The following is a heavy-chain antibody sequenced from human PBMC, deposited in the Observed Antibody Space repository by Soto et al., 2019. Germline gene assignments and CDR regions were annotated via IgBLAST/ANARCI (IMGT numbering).Heavy chain of an antibody. CDR3: ARADYFDRRFDY. J-gene: IGHJ4*02. V-gene: IGHV3-7*03. D-gene: IGHD3-22*01. CDR1: GFTFSSYW. CDR2: IKQDETEK. Sequence: EVQMVESGGGLVQPGGSLRLSCAASGFTFSSYWMNWVRQAPGRGLEWVADIKQDETEKYYVDSVKGQFTISRDNAKNSLYLQMASLRAEDTALYYCARADYFDRRFDYLGQGTLVTVSS.